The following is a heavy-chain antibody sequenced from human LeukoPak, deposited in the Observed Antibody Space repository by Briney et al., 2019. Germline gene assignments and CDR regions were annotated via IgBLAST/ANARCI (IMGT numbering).Heavy chain of an antibody. V-gene: IGHV4-4*07. D-gene: IGHD5-18*01. J-gene: IGHJ4*02. CDR1: GGSMSSYY. CDR2: IYASGST. CDR3: ARDVDTFFDY. Sequence: PSETLSLTCTVSGGSMSSYYWSWIRQPAGKGLEWIGRIYASGSTYYNPSLKSRVTMSVDTSKNQFSLKLTSVTAADTAVYCCARDVDTFFDYWGQGTLVTVSS.